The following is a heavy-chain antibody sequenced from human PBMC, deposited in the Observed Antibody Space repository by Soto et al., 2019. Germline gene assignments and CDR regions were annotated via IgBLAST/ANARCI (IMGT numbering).Heavy chain of an antibody. J-gene: IGHJ6*02. CDR1: GFTFSRYG. CDR3: ARDGYNGNDLRSMDV. D-gene: IGHD1-20*01. Sequence: QVQLVESGGGVVQPGTSLRLSCAASGFTFSRYGIHWVRQAPGKGLEWVAIIWYDGSKQYYAESVKGRFTIARDNSKNTLYLQMDRLRAEDTAIYYCARDGYNGNDLRSMDVWGQGTTVTVSS. CDR2: IWYDGSKQ. V-gene: IGHV3-33*01.